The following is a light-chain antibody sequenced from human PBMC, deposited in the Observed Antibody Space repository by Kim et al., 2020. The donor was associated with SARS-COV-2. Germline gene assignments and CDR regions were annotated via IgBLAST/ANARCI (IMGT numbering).Light chain of an antibody. J-gene: IGKJ3*01. CDR2: WAS. CDR3: QQYSGTPLFT. Sequence: DIVMTQSPDSLAVSLGERATINCKSSQSVLYSSNNKNYLAWYQQKPGQPPKLLLYWASTRESGVPDRFSGSGSGTDFTLTISNVQAEDVAVYYCQQYSGTPLFTFDPGTKVDIK. CDR1: QSVLYSSNNKNY. V-gene: IGKV4-1*01.